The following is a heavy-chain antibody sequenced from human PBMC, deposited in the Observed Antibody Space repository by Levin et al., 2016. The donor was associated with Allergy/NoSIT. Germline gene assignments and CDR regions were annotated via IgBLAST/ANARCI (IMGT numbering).Heavy chain of an antibody. V-gene: IGHV3-66*02. CDR2: IYSGGST. D-gene: IGHD5-18*01. Sequence: GGSLRLSCAASGFTVSSNYMSWVRQAPGKGLEWVSVIYSGGSTYYADSVKGRFTISRDNSKNTLYLQMNSLRAEDTAVYYCARDQVYSYGYSGFDYWGQGTLVTVSS. J-gene: IGHJ4*02. CDR1: GFTVSSNY. CDR3: ARDQVYSYGYSGFDY.